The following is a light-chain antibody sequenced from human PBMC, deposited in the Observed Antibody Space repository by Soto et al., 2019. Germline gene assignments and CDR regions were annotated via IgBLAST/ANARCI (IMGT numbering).Light chain of an antibody. J-gene: IGKJ4*01. CDR2: GAS. V-gene: IGKV3-20*01. CDR1: QSVSNDY. CDR3: QQFSSYPLT. Sequence: IVLTQSPDTLSLSPGETATLSCRASQSVSNDYLAWYQQKPGQAPRLLIYGASNRATGIPDRFSGSGSGTDFTLTISRLEPEDFAVYYCQQFSSYPLTFGGGTKVDIK.